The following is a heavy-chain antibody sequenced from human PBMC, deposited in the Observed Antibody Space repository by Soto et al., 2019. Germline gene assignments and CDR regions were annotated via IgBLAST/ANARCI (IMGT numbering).Heavy chain of an antibody. D-gene: IGHD3-22*01. V-gene: IGHV4-59*07. CDR2: IYYSGST. CDR3: ARAVGYDSSGYYLRDAFDI. Sequence: SATLYLTCTVSGGSISSYYWSWIRQPPGKGLEWIGYIYYSGSTNYNPSLKSRVTISVDTSKNRFSLKLSSVTAADTAVYYCARAVGYDSSGYYLRDAFDIWGQGTMVT. J-gene: IGHJ3*02. CDR1: GGSISSYY.